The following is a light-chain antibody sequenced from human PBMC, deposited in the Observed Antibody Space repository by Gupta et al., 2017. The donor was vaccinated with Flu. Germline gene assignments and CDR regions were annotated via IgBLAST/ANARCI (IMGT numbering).Light chain of an antibody. CDR1: ALPPQY. CDR3: QSPDTSGEYVII. CDR2: KAF. Sequence: RLTCSGDALPPQYTSWYHQQPGPPPLLIIYKAFARPSGLPERFSASSSGTTVPLTISGVQAEAEADSYCQSPDTSGEYVIILGDGTTLPFL. V-gene: IGLV3-25*03. J-gene: IGLJ2*01.